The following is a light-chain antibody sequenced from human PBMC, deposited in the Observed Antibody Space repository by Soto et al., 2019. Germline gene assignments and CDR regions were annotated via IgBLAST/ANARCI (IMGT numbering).Light chain of an antibody. CDR1: QSISSY. CDR2: AAS. CDR3: KQSRSFPLT. J-gene: IGKJ4*01. V-gene: IGKV1-39*01. Sequence: DIQMTQSPSSLSASVVDRVTITFRASQSISSYLNWYQQKPGEAPKVLIYAASNLRSGVPSRFSGSGSGADFSLTISSLQPEDVATYYCKQSRSFPLTFGGGTKVDIK.